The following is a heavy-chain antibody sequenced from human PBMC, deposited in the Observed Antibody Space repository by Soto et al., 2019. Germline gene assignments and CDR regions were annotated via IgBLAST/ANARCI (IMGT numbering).Heavy chain of an antibody. V-gene: IGHV4-38-2*01. CDR3: ARGEYYGSGNYFDY. Sequence: SETLSLTCAVSGHSISSGYYWGFIRQPPGKGLEWIGSFYHSGSTYYNPSLKSRVTISVDTSKNQFSLKLSSVTAADTAVYYCARGEYYGSGNYFDYWGQGTLVTVSS. CDR2: FYHSGST. CDR1: GHSISSGYY. J-gene: IGHJ4*02. D-gene: IGHD3-10*01.